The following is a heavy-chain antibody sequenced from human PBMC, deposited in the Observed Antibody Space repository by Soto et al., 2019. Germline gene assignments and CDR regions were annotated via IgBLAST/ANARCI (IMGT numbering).Heavy chain of an antibody. V-gene: IGHV4-59*01. CDR2: IYYSGT. CDR3: ARTYDGSGPNSGGYAFDI. D-gene: IGHD3-22*01. CDR1: GCSISSCA. Sequence: TLSHTCSVTGCSISSCACSWIRQPPGKGLEWIAYIYYSGTSYNPSLKSRVSISLDTSKNQFSLKLSSVTAADTAVYYCARTYDGSGPNSGGYAFDIWGQGTMVT. J-gene: IGHJ3*02.